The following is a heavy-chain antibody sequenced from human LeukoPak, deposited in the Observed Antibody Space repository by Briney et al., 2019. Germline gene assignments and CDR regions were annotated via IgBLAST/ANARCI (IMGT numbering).Heavy chain of an antibody. Sequence: GGSLRLSCAASGFTFSSYAMHWVRQAPGKGLEYVSAISSNGGSTYYANSVKGRFTISRDNSKNTLYLQMGSLRAEDMAVYYCARDEAYFDYWGQGTLVTVSS. CDR1: GFTFSSYA. CDR2: ISSNGGST. J-gene: IGHJ4*02. CDR3: ARDEAYFDY. V-gene: IGHV3-64*01.